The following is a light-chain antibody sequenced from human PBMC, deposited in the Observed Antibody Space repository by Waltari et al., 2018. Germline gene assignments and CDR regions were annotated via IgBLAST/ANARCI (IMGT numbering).Light chain of an antibody. J-gene: IGLJ1*01. V-gene: IGLV2-14*03. CDR1: SSDVGGNHY. Sequence: QSALTQPASVSGSPGPSITISCTGTSSDVGGNHYVSWYQQHPDKAPKLLIYDVTNRPSGVSNRFSGSKSGNTASLIISGLQAEDEADYYCSSYSSSGTLYVFGSGTKVTVL. CDR3: SSYSSSGTLYV. CDR2: DVT.